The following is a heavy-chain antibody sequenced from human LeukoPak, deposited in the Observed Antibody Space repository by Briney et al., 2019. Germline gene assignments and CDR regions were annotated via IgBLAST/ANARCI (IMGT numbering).Heavy chain of an antibody. CDR2: IYYSGST. Sequence: PSETLSLTCTGSGGSISSYYWSWLRQPPGKGLEWLGYIYYSGSTNYNPSLKSRVTISVATSKNQFSLKLSSLTAADPAVYYCARVGDYGDYYYSGMDVWGQGTTVTFS. CDR3: ARVGDYGDYYYSGMDV. CDR1: GGSISSYY. D-gene: IGHD4-17*01. V-gene: IGHV4-59*01. J-gene: IGHJ6*02.